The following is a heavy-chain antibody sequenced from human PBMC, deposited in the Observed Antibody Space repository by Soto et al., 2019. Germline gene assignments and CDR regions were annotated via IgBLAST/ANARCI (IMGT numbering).Heavy chain of an antibody. J-gene: IGHJ5*02. CDR3: ARSGDSGYRNNWFDP. Sequence: PSETLSLTCTVSGGSISSGGYYWSWIRQHPGKGLEWIGYIYYSGSTYYNPSLKSRVTISVDTSKNQFSLKLSSVTAADTAVYYCARSGDSGYRNNWFDPWGQGTLVTVSS. V-gene: IGHV4-31*03. CDR2: IYYSGST. CDR1: GGSISSGGYY. D-gene: IGHD5-12*01.